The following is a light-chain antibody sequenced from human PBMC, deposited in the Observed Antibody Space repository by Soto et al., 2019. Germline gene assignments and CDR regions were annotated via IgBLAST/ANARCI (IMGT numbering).Light chain of an antibody. V-gene: IGLV2-11*01. CDR1: GSDVGAYNY. CDR3: CSYAGSPYV. J-gene: IGLJ1*01. Sequence: QSALTQPRSVSGSPGQSVTISCTGTGSDVGAYNYVSWYQQHPGKAPKFMIYDVSKRPSGVPDRFSGSKSGNTASLTITGLQAEDEAEYYCCSYAGSPYVFGTGTQLTVL. CDR2: DVS.